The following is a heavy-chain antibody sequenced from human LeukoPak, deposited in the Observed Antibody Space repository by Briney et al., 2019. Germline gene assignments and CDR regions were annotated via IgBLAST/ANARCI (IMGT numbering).Heavy chain of an antibody. D-gene: IGHD6-13*01. J-gene: IGHJ3*02. CDR3: ARIAAAGPGAFDI. CDR1: GYNFNTYW. V-gene: IGHV5-51*01. CDR2: IRPMNSDV. Sequence: GESLKISCKGSGYNFNTYWVAWVRQLPGKGLEWMGIIRPMNSDVRYSPSFQGQVTISADRSINTAYLQWNSLTASDTAMYYCARIAAAGPGAFDIWGQGTMVTVSS.